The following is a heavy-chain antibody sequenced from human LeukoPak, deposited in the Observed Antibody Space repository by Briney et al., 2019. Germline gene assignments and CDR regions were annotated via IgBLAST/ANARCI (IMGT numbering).Heavy chain of an antibody. CDR1: GFTFSTYA. CDR3: ARDHRGVRDYFDY. CDR2: FSGSGDTT. V-gene: IGHV3-23*01. D-gene: IGHD3-10*01. J-gene: IGHJ4*02. Sequence: GGSLRLSCVASGFTFSTYAMNWVRQAPGKGLEWVSGFSGSGDTTYFPDSVKGRFTISRDNSKNTLYLQMNSLRAEDTAVYYCARDHRGVRDYFDYWGQGTPVTVSS.